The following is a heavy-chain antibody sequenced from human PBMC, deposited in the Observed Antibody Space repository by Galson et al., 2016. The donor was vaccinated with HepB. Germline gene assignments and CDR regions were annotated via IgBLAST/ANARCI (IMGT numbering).Heavy chain of an antibody. Sequence: SVKVSCKASGYTFTNFGMIWVRQAPGQGLEWMGWIGVYNGDRNYAKKFQGRIIVTTDTSTTTASLEVRRLRPDDTAVYFCARTSRYRSDLLTGDHRGQGTLVTVSS. J-gene: IGHJ5*02. D-gene: IGHD3-9*01. CDR2: IGVYNGDR. CDR3: ARTSRYRSDLLTGDH. CDR1: GYTFTNFG. V-gene: IGHV1-18*01.